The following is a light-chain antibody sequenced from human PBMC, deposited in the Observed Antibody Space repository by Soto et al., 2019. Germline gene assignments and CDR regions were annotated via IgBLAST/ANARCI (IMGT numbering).Light chain of an antibody. V-gene: IGKV1-39*01. CDR3: QQSYSNPPGT. CDR2: ATS. Sequence: DIQMTQSPSSLSASVGDRVTITCRASQSISTYLIWYQQKPGKAPKLLIYATSSLQSGVPSRFSGSGSGTDFTLTISSLQPEDFATYYCQQSYSNPPGTFGQGTKVDI. CDR1: QSISTY. J-gene: IGKJ1*01.